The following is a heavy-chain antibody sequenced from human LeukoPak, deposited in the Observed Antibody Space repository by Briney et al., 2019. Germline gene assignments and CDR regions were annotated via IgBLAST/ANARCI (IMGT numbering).Heavy chain of an antibody. CDR2: IHYSGST. Sequence: PSETLSLTCTVSGGSIDNSHYYWGWIRQPPGEGLEWLASIHYSGSTHYNPSLKSRVTISVDTSKNQFSLKLSSVTAADTAVYYCVRLASGLIDYWGQGTLVTVSS. J-gene: IGHJ4*02. CDR1: GGSIDNSHYY. V-gene: IGHV4-39*01. CDR3: VRLASGLIDY. D-gene: IGHD6-19*01.